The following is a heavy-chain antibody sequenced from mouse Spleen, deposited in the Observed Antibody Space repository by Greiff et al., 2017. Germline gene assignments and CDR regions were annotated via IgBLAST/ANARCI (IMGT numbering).Heavy chain of an antibody. D-gene: IGHD2-2*01. CDR2: IWGGGST. V-gene: IGHV2-6*01. Sequence: VQLQESGPGLVAPSQSLSITCTVSGFSLTSYGVDWVRQSPGKGLEWLGVIWGGGSTNYNSALKSRLSISKDNSKSQVFLKMNSLQTDDTAMYYCASLPIYCGYGGYAMDYWGQGTSVTVSS. J-gene: IGHJ4*01. CDR1: GFSLTSYG. CDR3: ASLPIYCGYGGYAMDY.